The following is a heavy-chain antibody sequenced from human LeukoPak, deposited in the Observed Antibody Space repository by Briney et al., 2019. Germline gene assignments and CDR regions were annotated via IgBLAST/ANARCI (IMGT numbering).Heavy chain of an antibody. J-gene: IGHJ4*02. CDR3: ARSTLVGATLVAYRY. V-gene: IGHV3-21*01. Sequence: GGSLRLSCAASGFTFSSYSMNWVRQAPGKGLEWASSISSSSSYIYYTDSVKGRFTISRDNAKNSLYLQMNSLRAEDTAVYYCARSTLVGATLVAYRYWGQGTLVTVSS. CDR1: GFTFSSYS. CDR2: ISSSSSYI. D-gene: IGHD1-26*01.